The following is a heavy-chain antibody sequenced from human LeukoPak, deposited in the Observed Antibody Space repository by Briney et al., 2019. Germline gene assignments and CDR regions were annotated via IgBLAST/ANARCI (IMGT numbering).Heavy chain of an antibody. J-gene: IGHJ4*02. CDR1: GFTFTSYG. CDR3: AKDIERGFDYTNSLDY. D-gene: IGHD4-11*01. Sequence: GGSLRLSCAASGFTFTSYGMHWVRQAPGKGLEWVAVIWSDGTNKYYADSVKGRFAISRDDSKNMVYLQMNSLRVEDTAVYYCAKDIERGFDYTNSLDYWGQGTLATVSS. V-gene: IGHV3-33*06. CDR2: IWSDGTNK.